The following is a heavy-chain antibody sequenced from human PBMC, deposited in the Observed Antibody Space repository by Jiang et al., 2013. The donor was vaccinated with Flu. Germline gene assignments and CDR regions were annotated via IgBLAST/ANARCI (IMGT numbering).Heavy chain of an antibody. Sequence: VSGGSMTVNHWSWIRQPPGKGLQWIGSISYSGSPMYNPSLQSRVTISIDTSNNQFFLDLSSVTAADTAIYYCARHLAMDIWGQGTTVTVSS. CDR3: ARHLAMDI. V-gene: IGHV4-59*08. CDR1: GGSMTVNH. CDR2: ISYSGSP. D-gene: IGHD3-3*02. J-gene: IGHJ6*02.